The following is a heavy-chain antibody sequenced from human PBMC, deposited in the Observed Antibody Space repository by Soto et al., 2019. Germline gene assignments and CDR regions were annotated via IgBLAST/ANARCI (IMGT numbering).Heavy chain of an antibody. J-gene: IGHJ6*03. Sequence: SETLSLTCTVSGGPISSYYWSWIRQPPGKGLEWIGYIYYSGSTNYNPSLKSRVTISVDTSKNQFSLKLSSVTAADTAVYYCARGVDHYGSGRYGSRSGHYYMDVWGKGTTVTVSS. D-gene: IGHD3-10*01. CDR3: ARGVDHYGSGRYGSRSGHYYMDV. CDR1: GGPISSYY. CDR2: IYYSGST. V-gene: IGHV4-59*01.